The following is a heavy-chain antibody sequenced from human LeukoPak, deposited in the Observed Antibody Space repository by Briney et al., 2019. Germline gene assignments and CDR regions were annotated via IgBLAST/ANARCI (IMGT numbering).Heavy chain of an antibody. CDR3: ARCRESYYYYYMDV. CDR1: GFTFSSYA. J-gene: IGHJ6*03. CDR2: ISGSGGST. V-gene: IGHV3-23*01. Sequence: PGGSLRLSCAASGFTFSSYAMSWVRQAPGKGLEWVSAISGSGGSTYYADSVKGRFTISRDNSKNTLYLQMNSLRAEDTAVYYCARCRESYYYYYMDVWGKGTTVTVSS. D-gene: IGHD3-10*01.